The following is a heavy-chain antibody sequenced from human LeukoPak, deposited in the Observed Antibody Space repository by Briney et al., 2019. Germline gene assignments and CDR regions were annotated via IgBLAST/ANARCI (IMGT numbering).Heavy chain of an antibody. Sequence: GGSLRLSCAASGFTFSNFWMHWVRQAPGTGLVRVSRIKSDGSNIRYADSVKDRFTISRDNARDTVYLQMNSLRAEDTAVYYCVKDRTGTYTLDYWGQGTLVTVSS. V-gene: IGHV3-74*01. D-gene: IGHD3-10*01. CDR2: IKSDGSNI. J-gene: IGHJ4*02. CDR1: GFTFSNFW. CDR3: VKDRTGTYTLDY.